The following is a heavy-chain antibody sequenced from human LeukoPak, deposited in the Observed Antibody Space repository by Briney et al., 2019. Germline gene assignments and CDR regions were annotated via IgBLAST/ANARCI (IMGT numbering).Heavy chain of an antibody. CDR3: AKTTVGYSSGRYPGWPADC. J-gene: IGHJ4*02. V-gene: IGHV3-23*01. D-gene: IGHD6-19*01. Sequence: GGSLRLSCAASGFTFNTYAIYWVRQAPGEGLEWGSGISGSGGCTYYADSVKGRFTIPRDNAKNTVYLQMNSRTADDTAIYYCAKTTVGYSSGRYPGWPADCWGQGTLVTASS. CDR2: ISGSGGCT. CDR1: GFTFNTYA.